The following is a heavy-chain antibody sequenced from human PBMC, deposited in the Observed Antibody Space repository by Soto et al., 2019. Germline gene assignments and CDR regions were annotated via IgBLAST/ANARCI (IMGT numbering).Heavy chain of an antibody. V-gene: IGHV4-34*01. CDR3: ARALLVVPAAMYYYYGMDV. D-gene: IGHD2-2*01. Sequence: PSETLSLTCAVYGGSFSGYYWSWIRQPPGKGLEWIGEINHSGSTNYNPSLKSRVTISVDTSKNQFSLKLSSVTAADTAVYYCARALLVVPAAMYYYYGMDVWGQGTTVTV. J-gene: IGHJ6*02. CDR1: GGSFSGYY. CDR2: INHSGST.